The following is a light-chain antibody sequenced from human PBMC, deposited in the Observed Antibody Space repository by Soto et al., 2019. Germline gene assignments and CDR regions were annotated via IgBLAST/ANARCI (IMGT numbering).Light chain of an antibody. Sequence: DIRMTQSPSTLSAAVGYRVSITCLASQSISSWLAWYQQKPGKAPKLLIYKASSLESGVPSRFSGSGSGTEFTLTISSLQPDDFATYYCQQYNSYPINLGGGTKV. CDR1: QSISSW. CDR3: QQYNSYPIN. J-gene: IGKJ4*01. V-gene: IGKV1-5*03. CDR2: KAS.